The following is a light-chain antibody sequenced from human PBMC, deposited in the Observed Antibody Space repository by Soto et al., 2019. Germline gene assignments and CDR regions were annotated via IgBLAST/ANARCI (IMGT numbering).Light chain of an antibody. Sequence: EIVLTQSPGTLSLSPGERATLSCRASQSVSNNYLAWYQQKPGQAPRLLIYGASNRATGIPDRFSGSGSGKNSPSPIGKRELEDFEVYYFQQYGASATFGQGTRVKIK. V-gene: IGKV3-20*01. CDR3: QQYGASAT. CDR1: QSVSNNY. J-gene: IGKJ1*01. CDR2: GAS.